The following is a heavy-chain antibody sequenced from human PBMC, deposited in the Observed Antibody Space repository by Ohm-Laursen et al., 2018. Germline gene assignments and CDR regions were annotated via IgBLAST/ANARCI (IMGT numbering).Heavy chain of an antibody. V-gene: IGHV3-23*01. D-gene: IGHD3-10*01. J-gene: IGHJ5*02. CDR1: GLSVSITY. Sequence: SLRLSCTASGLSVSITYMKWVRQAPGKGLEWVSVATGSGRYTYYRDSVKGRFTISRDNSKNTLYLQMSSLRVEDTAVYYCTKGLSGGTGHGNWFDPWGQGTLVIVSS. CDR3: TKGLSGGTGHGNWFDP. CDR2: ATGSGRYT.